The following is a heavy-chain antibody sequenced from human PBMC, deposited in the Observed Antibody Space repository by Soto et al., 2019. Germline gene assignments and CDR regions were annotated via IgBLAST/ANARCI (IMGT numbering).Heavy chain of an antibody. CDR3: ITRPWG. D-gene: IGHD3-16*01. Sequence: SVSNAWMNWVRQAPGKGLEWVGRIKSKTDGGTTDYAAPVKGRFSISRDDSKNTLYLQMNSLKTEDTAVYYCITRPWGWGQGTTVIVSS. J-gene: IGHJ6*02. V-gene: IGHV3-15*07. CDR1: SVSNAW. CDR2: IKSKTDGGTT.